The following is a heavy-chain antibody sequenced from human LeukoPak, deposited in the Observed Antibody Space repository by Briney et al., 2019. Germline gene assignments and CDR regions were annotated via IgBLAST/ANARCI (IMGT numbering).Heavy chain of an antibody. J-gene: IGHJ4*02. CDR1: GFTFSSYG. CDR2: IWYDGSNK. CDR3: ARDRATSRALDY. Sequence: PGGSLRLSCAASGFTFSSYGMHWVRQAPGKGLEWVAVIWYDGSNKYYADSVKGRFTISRDNSKNTLYLQMNSLRAEDTAVYYCARDRATSRALDYWGQGTLVTVSS. V-gene: IGHV3-33*01.